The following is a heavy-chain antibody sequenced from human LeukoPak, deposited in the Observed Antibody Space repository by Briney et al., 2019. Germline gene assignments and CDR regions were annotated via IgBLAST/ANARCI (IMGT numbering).Heavy chain of an antibody. CDR3: SRGSDEYRGGNY. D-gene: IGHD4-11*01. Sequence: PSETLSLTCAVYGGSFTNYYWTWVRQPPGKGLEWIGEIHYSGSTNYNSSLKSRATISADTSKNHLSLKLSSVTAADTAVYYCSRGSDEYRGGNYWGQGTLVTVSS. CDR1: GGSFTNYY. CDR2: IHYSGST. V-gene: IGHV4-34*01. J-gene: IGHJ4*02.